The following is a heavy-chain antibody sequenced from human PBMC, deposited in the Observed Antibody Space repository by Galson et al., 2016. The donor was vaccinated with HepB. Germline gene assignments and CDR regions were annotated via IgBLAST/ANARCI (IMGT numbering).Heavy chain of an antibody. CDR2: VSAAGRVT. V-gene: IGHV3-30*18. Sequence: SLRLSCAASGFNFSKYGMHWVRQAPGQGPEWVAVVSAAGRVTYYADSVKGRFTISRDNSKKTLYLQMNGLRPDDTAVYYCAKEGGADDHRSEYHFDYWGQGTLVTVSP. CDR1: GFNFSKYG. J-gene: IGHJ4*02. CDR3: AKEGGADDHRSEYHFDY. D-gene: IGHD2-2*01.